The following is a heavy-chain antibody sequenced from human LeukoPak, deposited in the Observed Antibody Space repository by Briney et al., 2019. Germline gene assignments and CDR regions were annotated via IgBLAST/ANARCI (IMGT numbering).Heavy chain of an antibody. CDR1: GFTFSRHW. Sequence: PGGSLRLSRATSGFTFSRHWMTWVRQAPGKGPEWVANIKQDGSERYYVHSVKGRFTISRDNAKNSLYLQMNSLRAEDTAVYYCARDGGHSTDLDYWGQGILVTVSS. D-gene: IGHD2-8*02. CDR3: ARDGGHSTDLDY. V-gene: IGHV3-7*01. J-gene: IGHJ4*02. CDR2: IKQDGSER.